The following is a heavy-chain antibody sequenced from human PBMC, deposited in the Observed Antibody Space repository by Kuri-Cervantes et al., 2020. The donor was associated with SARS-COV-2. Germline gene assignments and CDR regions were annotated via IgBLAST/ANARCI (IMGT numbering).Heavy chain of an antibody. V-gene: IGHV3-33*01. D-gene: IGHD1-26*01. J-gene: IGHJ5*02. Sequence: GGSLRLSCAASGFTFSRYGMHWVRQAPGKGLEWVAFIWYDGSKQNYADSVKGRFTISRDNSKNTLYLQMNSLRAEDTAVYYCARDISRELPPSGGFDPWGQGTLVTVSS. CDR3: ARDISRELPPSGGFDP. CDR2: IWYDGSKQ. CDR1: GFTFSRYG.